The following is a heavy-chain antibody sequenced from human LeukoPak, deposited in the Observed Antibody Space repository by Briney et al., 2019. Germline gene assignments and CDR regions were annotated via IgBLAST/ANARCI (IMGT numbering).Heavy chain of an antibody. J-gene: IGHJ4*02. CDR3: ARDSTERGSGSYYDFDY. CDR2: ISACNGNT. V-gene: IGHV1-18*01. Sequence: ASVNVPCKASGYTFTSYGISWVRQAPGQGLEWMGWISACNGNTNYAQKLQGRVTMTTDTSTSTAYMELRSLRSDDTAVYHCARDSTERGSGSYYDFDYWGQGTLVTVSS. D-gene: IGHD3-10*01. CDR1: GYTFTSYG.